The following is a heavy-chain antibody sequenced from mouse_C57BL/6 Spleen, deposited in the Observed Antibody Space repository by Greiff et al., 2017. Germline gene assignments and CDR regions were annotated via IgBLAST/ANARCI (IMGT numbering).Heavy chain of an antibody. V-gene: IGHV1-80*01. D-gene: IGHD2-4*01. CDR2: IYPGDGDT. Sequence: QVQLQQSGAELVKPGASVKISCKASGYAFSSYWMNWVKQRPGTGLEWIGQIYPGDGDTNYNGKFKGKATLTADKSSSTAYMQLSSLTSEDSAVYFCARYDYDVDYFDYWGQGTTLTVSS. CDR1: GYAFSSYW. CDR3: ARYDYDVDYFDY. J-gene: IGHJ2*01.